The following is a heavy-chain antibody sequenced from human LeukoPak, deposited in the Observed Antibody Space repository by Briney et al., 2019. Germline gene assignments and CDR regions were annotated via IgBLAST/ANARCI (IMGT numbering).Heavy chain of an antibody. V-gene: IGHV4-59*08. D-gene: IGHD4-17*01. CDR3: ARHGYGDSVGWYFDL. CDR1: GGSISSYY. J-gene: IGHJ2*01. Sequence: PSETLSLTCTVSGGSISSYYWSWIRQPPGKGLEWIGYTYYSGSTNYNPSLKSRVTISVDTSKNQFSLKLSSVTAADTAVYYCARHGYGDSVGWYFDLWGRGTLVTVSS. CDR2: TYYSGST.